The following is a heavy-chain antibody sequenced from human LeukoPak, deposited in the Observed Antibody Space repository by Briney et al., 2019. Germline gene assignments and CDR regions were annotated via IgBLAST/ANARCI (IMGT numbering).Heavy chain of an antibody. Sequence: SETLSLTCTVSGYSISSGYYWGWIRQPPGKGLEWIGSIYHSGSTYYNPSLKSRVTISVDTSKNQFSLKLSSVTAADTAVYYCARDRVIYSSSWYPFDYWGQGTLVTVSS. J-gene: IGHJ4*02. V-gene: IGHV4-38-2*02. CDR3: ARDRVIYSSSWYPFDY. CDR2: IYHSGST. D-gene: IGHD6-13*01. CDR1: GYSISSGYY.